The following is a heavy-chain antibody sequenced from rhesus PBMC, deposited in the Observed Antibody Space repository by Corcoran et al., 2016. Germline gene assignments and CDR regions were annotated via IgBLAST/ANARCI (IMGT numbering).Heavy chain of an antibody. D-gene: IGHD5-30*01. CDR3: ARHGNHGGYSGYGYFDY. CDR1: GGSISSCNW. CDR2: IYGGSGST. J-gene: IGHJ4*01. V-gene: IGHV4S7*01. Sequence: QVQLQESGPGLVKPSDTLSLTGPVSGGSISSCNWWSWIRPAPGKGLEWIGYIYGGSGSTSYNPSLKSRVTISTDTSKNQFSLKLSSVTAADTAVDYCARHGNHGGYSGYGYFDYWGQGVLVTVSS.